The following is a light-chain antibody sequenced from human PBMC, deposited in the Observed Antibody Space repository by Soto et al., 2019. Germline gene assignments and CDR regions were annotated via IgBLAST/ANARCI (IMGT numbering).Light chain of an antibody. CDR2: GAS. CDR3: QQRSNWQVT. V-gene: IGKV3D-20*02. CDR1: QSVSSSY. Sequence: EIVLTQSPVTLSLSPGEGATLSCRASQSVSSSYLAWYQQKPGQAPRLLIYGASSRATGIPDRFSGSGSGTDFTLTISRLEPEDFAVYYCQQRSNWQVTFGQGTRLEIK. J-gene: IGKJ5*01.